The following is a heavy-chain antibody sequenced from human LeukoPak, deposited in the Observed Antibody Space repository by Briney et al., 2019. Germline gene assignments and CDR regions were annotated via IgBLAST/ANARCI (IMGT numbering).Heavy chain of an antibody. Sequence: SETLSLTCTVSGGSISSSSYYWSWIRQPPGKGLEWIGYIYYSGSTNYNPSLKSRVTISVDTSKNQFSLKLSSVTAADTAVYYCARDVAAAGTLDYWGQGTLVTVSS. CDR1: GGSISSSSYY. D-gene: IGHD6-13*01. CDR3: ARDVAAAGTLDY. J-gene: IGHJ4*02. CDR2: IYYSGST. V-gene: IGHV4-61*01.